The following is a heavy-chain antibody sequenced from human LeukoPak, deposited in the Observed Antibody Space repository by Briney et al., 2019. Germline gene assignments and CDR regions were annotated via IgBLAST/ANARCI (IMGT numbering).Heavy chain of an antibody. J-gene: IGHJ4*02. V-gene: IGHV1-69*13. CDR1: GGTFSSYA. CDR2: IIPIFGTA. Sequence: ASVKVCCKASGGTFSSYAISWVRQAPGQGLEWMGGIIPIFGTANYAQKFQGRVTITADESTSTAYMELSSLRSEDTAVYYCARVNYYDSSGYYSPVDYWGQGTLVTVSS. CDR3: ARVNYYDSSGYYSPVDY. D-gene: IGHD3-22*01.